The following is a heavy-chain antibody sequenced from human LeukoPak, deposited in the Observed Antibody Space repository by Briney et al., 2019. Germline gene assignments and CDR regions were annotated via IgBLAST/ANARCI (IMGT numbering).Heavy chain of an antibody. V-gene: IGHV1-18*01. CDR3: AREGLRSIAARRGTRDYMDV. D-gene: IGHD6-6*01. CDR2: ISAYNGNT. Sequence: ASVKVSCKASGYTFTSYGISWVRQAPGQGLEWMGWISAYNGNTNYVQKPQGRVTMTTDTSTSTAYMELRSLRSDDTAVYYCAREGLRSIAARRGTRDYMDVWGKGTTVIVSS. J-gene: IGHJ6*03. CDR1: GYTFTSYG.